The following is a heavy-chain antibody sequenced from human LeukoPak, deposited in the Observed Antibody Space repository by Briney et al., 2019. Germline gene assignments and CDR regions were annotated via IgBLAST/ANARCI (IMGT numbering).Heavy chain of an antibody. J-gene: IGHJ6*02. CDR3: ARRPLRGYCSSTSCYKASHYYYYYGMDV. V-gene: IGHV4-39*01. D-gene: IGHD2-2*02. Sequence: SETLSLTCIVSGGSISITTYYWGWMREPPGKGLEWIGSINYSGNSYYNPSLRSRVTISVDTSKNQFSLKLNSVTAADTAVYYCARRPLRGYCSSTSCYKASHYYYYYGMDVWGQGTTVTVSS. CDR2: INYSGNS. CDR1: GGSISITTYY.